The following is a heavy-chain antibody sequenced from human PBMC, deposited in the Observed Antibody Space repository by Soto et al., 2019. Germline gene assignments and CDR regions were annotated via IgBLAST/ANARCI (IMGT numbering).Heavy chain of an antibody. CDR2: ISAYNGNT. J-gene: IGHJ5*02. D-gene: IGHD3-9*01. CDR3: AREWDAILTGYSYNWFDP. V-gene: IGHV1-18*01. Sequence: QVQLVQSGAEVKKPGASVKVSCKASGYTFTSYGISWVRQAPGQGLEWMGGISAYNGNTNYAQKLQGRVTMTTDTSTSTAYMELRSLRSDDTAVYYCAREWDAILTGYSYNWFDPWGQGTLVTVSS. CDR1: GYTFTSYG.